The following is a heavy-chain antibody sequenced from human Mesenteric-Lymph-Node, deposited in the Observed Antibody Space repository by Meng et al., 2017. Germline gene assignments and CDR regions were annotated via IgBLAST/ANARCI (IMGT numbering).Heavy chain of an antibody. V-gene: IGHV4-31*03. Sequence: QLPLPESGPRLVKPSQTLSLPCTASGGSLSSGGYYWSWIRQHPGKGLECIGYIYYSASTYYSPSLKLRVTIPVDTSKNQFSLKLSSVTAADTAVYYCARGPSRWLQFSFDYWGQGTLVTVSS. CDR2: IYYSAST. D-gene: IGHD5-24*01. J-gene: IGHJ4*02. CDR1: GGSLSSGGYY. CDR3: ARGPSRWLQFSFDY.